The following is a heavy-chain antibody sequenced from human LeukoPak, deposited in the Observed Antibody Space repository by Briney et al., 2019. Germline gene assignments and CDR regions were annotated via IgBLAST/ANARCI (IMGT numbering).Heavy chain of an antibody. CDR2: FYYRATVFNSGST. CDR3: SRGGGSDSSPRINAFDI. J-gene: IGHJ3*02. D-gene: IGHD3-22*01. Sequence: GSLRLSCAASGFTFSSYEMNWVRQPPGKGLEWIGTFYYRATVFNSGSTYYNPSLKSRVTISLDTSNNQFSLRLSSVTAADTAVYYCSRGGGSDSSPRINAFDIWGQGTMLTVSS. CDR1: GFTFSSYE. V-gene: IGHV4-39*07.